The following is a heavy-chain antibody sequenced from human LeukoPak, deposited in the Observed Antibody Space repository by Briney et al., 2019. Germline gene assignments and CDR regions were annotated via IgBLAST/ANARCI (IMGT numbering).Heavy chain of an antibody. D-gene: IGHD3-10*01. CDR3: ARRGRSSKARIYNWFDP. V-gene: IGHV4-34*01. J-gene: IGHJ5*02. CDR1: GGSISSYY. CDR2: INHSGST. Sequence: SETLSLTCTVSGGSISSYYWSWIRQPPGKGLEWIGEINHSGSTNYNPSLKSRVTISVDTSKNQFSLKLSSVTAADTAVYYCARRGRSSKARIYNWFDPWGQGTLVTVSS.